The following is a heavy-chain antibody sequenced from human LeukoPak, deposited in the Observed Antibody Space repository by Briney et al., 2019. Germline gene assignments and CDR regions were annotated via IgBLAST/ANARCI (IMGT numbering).Heavy chain of an antibody. Sequence: SVKVSCKASGGTFSSYAISWVRQAPGQGLEWMGGIIPIFGTANYAQKFQGRVTITADESTSTAYMKLSSLRSEDTAVYYCARDPGSSWYLFDYWGQGTLVTVSS. CDR1: GGTFSSYA. CDR2: IIPIFGTA. V-gene: IGHV1-69*13. D-gene: IGHD6-13*01. J-gene: IGHJ4*02. CDR3: ARDPGSSWYLFDY.